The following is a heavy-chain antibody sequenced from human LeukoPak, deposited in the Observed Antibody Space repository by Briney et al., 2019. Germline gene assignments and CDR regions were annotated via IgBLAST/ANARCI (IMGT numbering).Heavy chain of an antibody. CDR2: IYYSGST. V-gene: IGHV4-31*03. CDR1: GGSISSGGYY. J-gene: IGHJ4*02. D-gene: IGHD3-22*01. CDR3: ASPWYDSSGYYYVY. Sequence: SETLSLTCTVSGGSISSGGYYWSWIRQHPGKGLEWIGYIYYSGSTYYNPSLKSRVTISVDTSKNQFSLKLSSVTAADTAVYYCASPWYDSSGYYYVYWGQGTLVTVSS.